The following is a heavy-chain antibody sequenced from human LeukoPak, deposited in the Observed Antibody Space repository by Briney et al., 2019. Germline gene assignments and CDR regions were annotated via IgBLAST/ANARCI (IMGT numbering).Heavy chain of an antibody. CDR1: GFTFSSYA. CDR2: ISYDGSNK. D-gene: IGHD3-10*01. Sequence: GRSLRLSCAASGFTFSSYAMHWVRQAPGKGLEWVAVISYDGSNKYYADSVKGRFTISRDNSKNTLYLQMNSLRAEDTAVYYCAEDSALWFGGLYGAFDIWGQGTMVTVSS. V-gene: IGHV3-30-3*01. CDR3: AEDSALWFGGLYGAFDI. J-gene: IGHJ3*02.